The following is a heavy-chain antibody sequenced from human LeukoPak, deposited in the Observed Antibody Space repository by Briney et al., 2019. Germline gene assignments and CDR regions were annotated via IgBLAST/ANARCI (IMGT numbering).Heavy chain of an antibody. V-gene: IGHV3-23*01. CDR3: AKAEGNSAN. Sequence: PGGSLRLSCAASGFTFSSYAMTWVRQAPGKGLEWVSAVSRNGDSTYYADSVKGRFTISRDNSKNTLYLQMNSLRAEDTAVYYCAKAEGNSANWGQGTLVTVSS. CDR1: GFTFSSYA. CDR2: VSRNGDST. J-gene: IGHJ4*02. D-gene: IGHD6-13*01.